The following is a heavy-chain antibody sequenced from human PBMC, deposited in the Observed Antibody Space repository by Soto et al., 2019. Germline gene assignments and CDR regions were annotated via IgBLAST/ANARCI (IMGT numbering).Heavy chain of an antibody. V-gene: IGHV1-46*01. CDR1: GYLFTAYS. D-gene: IGHD2-15*01. J-gene: IGHJ1*01. CDR2: VNPSGGST. CDR3: AREENCSGGTCYSEYFHR. Sequence: ASVKVSCTGSGYLFTAYSMHWVLLAPGQGLEWMGVVNPSGGSTKYAQNFQGRVTMTRDTSTTTIYMELSSLRSDDTAIYYCAREENCSGGTCYSEYFHRWGQGTLVTVSS.